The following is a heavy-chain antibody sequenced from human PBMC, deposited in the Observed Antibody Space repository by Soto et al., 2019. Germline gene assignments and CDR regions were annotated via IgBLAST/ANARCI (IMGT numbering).Heavy chain of an antibody. V-gene: IGHV1-69*01. J-gene: IGHJ6*02. CDR2: IIPIFGTA. Sequence: QVQLVQSGAEVKKPGSSVKVSCKASGGTFSSYAISWVRQAPGQGLEWMGGIIPIFGTANYAQKFQGRVTITADESTITAYMELSSLRSEDPAVYYCARGQAARLYYYYYYGMDVWGQGTTVTVSS. CDR3: ARGQAARLYYYYYYGMDV. CDR1: GGTFSSYA. D-gene: IGHD6-6*01.